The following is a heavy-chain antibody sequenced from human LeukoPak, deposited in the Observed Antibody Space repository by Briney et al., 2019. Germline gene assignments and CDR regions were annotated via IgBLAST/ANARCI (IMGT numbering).Heavy chain of an antibody. CDR2: IGTAGDT. J-gene: IGHJ4*02. CDR1: GFTFSSYD. Sequence: GGSLRLSCAASGFTFSSYDMHWVRQATGKGLEWVSAIGTAGDTYYPGSVKGRFTISRENAKNSLYLQMNSLGAGDTAVYYCARVADSGSYYFDYWGQGTLVTVSS. D-gene: IGHD1-26*01. V-gene: IGHV3-13*01. CDR3: ARVADSGSYYFDY.